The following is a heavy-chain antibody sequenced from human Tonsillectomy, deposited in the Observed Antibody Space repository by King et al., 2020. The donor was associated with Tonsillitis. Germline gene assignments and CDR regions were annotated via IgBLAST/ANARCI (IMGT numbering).Heavy chain of an antibody. Sequence: VQLQESGPGLVKPSETLSLTCTVSGGSISSYYWSWIRQPPGKGLEWIGYIYHSGSTNYNPSLKSRATISVATSKNQFSLKLSSVTAADTAVYYCARDRGYSSGWLDYWGQGTLVTVSS. D-gene: IGHD6-19*01. CDR2: IYHSGST. CDR1: GGSISSYY. J-gene: IGHJ4*02. V-gene: IGHV4-59*01. CDR3: ARDRGYSSGWLDY.